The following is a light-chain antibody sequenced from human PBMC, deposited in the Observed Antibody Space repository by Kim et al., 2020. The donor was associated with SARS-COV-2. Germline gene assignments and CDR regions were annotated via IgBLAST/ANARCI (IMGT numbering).Light chain of an antibody. CDR3: AAWDDSLNSRV. CDR2: SNN. J-gene: IGLJ3*02. Sequence: QSVLTQPPSASGTPGQRVTISCSGSSSNIGSNTVNWYQQLPGTAPKLLIYSNNQRPSGVPDRFSGSKSGTSASLATSVLQSEDEADYYCAAWDDSLNSRVFGGGTQLTVL. CDR1: SSNIGSNT. V-gene: IGLV1-44*01.